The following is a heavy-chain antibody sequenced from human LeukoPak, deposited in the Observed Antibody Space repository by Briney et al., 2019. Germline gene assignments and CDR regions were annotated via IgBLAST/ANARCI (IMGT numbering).Heavy chain of an antibody. CDR3: ARVAYYRVTADQITDAFDV. V-gene: IGHV3-66*01. J-gene: IGHJ3*01. CDR2: LYSDGTT. CDR1: GFTVSSHY. Sequence: PGGSLRLSCAASGFTVSSHYMNWVRQAPSKGLQWVSVLYSDGTTYYADSVKGRFTISRDNSRSTLYLQMNSLRAEDTAVYFCARVAYYRVTADQITDAFDVWGRGTVVTVSS. D-gene: IGHD2-21*02.